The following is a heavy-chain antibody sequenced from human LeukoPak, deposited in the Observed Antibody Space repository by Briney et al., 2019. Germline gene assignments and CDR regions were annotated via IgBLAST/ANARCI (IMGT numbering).Heavy chain of an antibody. V-gene: IGHV3-30*02. CDR2: IRYDGSIE. D-gene: IGHD3-3*01. J-gene: IGHJ4*02. Sequence: PGGSLRLSCAASGFTFSSYGMHWVRQAPGKGLDWVAFIRYDGSIEDYADSVKGRFTISRDNSKNTLYLQMNSLRDEDTAMYYCAKVSPISPSGYLDYWGQGTPVTVSS. CDR3: AKVSPISPSGYLDY. CDR1: GFTFSSYG.